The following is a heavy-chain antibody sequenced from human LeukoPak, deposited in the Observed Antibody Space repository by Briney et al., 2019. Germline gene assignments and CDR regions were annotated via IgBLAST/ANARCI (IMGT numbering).Heavy chain of an antibody. Sequence: GGSLRLSCAASGFTFSSYGMHWVRQAPGKGLEWVAVIWYDGSNKYYADSVKGRFTISRDNSKNTLYLQMNRLRAEDTAVYYCTLSTYYFDYWGQGTLVTVSS. CDR3: TLSTYYFDY. J-gene: IGHJ4*02. D-gene: IGHD5/OR15-5a*01. CDR2: IWYDGSNK. V-gene: IGHV3-33*01. CDR1: GFTFSSYG.